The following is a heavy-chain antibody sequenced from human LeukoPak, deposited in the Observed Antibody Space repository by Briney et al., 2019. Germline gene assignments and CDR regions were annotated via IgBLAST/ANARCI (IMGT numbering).Heavy chain of an antibody. CDR3: ACPEYSRGAFDI. V-gene: IGHV3-66*01. D-gene: IGHD1-14*01. J-gene: IGHJ3*02. CDR2: IYGGGGT. CDR1: GFTFSSNY. Sequence: GGSLRLSCAASGFTFSSNYMSWVRQAPGKGLEWVSVIYGGGGTNYADSVKGRVTISRDKSKNTLYLQMNSLRAEDTAVYYCACPEYSRGAFDIWGQGTMVTVSS.